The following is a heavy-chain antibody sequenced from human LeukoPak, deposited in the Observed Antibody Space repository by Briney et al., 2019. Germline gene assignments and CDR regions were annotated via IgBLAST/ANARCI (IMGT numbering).Heavy chain of an antibody. CDR3: ATGRSIRYFDY. CDR2: IHYSGTT. CDR1: GVSIFSYY. Sequence: SETLSLTCTVSGVSIFSYYWNWIRQPPGQGLEWIGYIHYSGTTNYNPSLKSRVSISIDTSKSQFSLKLTSATAADTAIYYCATGRSIRYFDYWGQGTLLSDSS. V-gene: IGHV4-59*08. D-gene: IGHD4-17*01. J-gene: IGHJ4*02.